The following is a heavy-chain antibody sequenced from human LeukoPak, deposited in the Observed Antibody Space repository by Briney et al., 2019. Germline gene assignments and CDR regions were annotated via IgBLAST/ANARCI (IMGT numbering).Heavy chain of an antibody. J-gene: IGHJ4*02. CDR2: INPNSGGT. CDR1: GYTLTGYY. CDR3: ARARITIFGVVTPYFDY. V-gene: IGHV1-2*02. Sequence: ASVRVSCTASGYTLTGYYMHWVRQAPGQGLEWMGWINPNSGGTNYAQKFQGRVTMTRDTSISTAYMELSRLRSDDTAVYYCARARITIFGVVTPYFDYWGQGTLVTVSS. D-gene: IGHD3-3*01.